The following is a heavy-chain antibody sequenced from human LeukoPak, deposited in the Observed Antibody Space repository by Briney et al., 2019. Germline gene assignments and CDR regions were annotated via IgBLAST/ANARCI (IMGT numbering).Heavy chain of an antibody. Sequence: SVKVSCKASGYTFTGYYMHWVRQAPGQGLEWMGGIIPIFGTANYAQKFQGRVTITTDESTSTAYMELSSLRSEDTAVYYCARGYVDDYYDSSDYWGQGTLVTVSS. D-gene: IGHD3-22*01. CDR3: ARGYVDDYYDSSDY. CDR1: GYTFTGYY. V-gene: IGHV1-69*05. J-gene: IGHJ4*02. CDR2: IIPIFGTA.